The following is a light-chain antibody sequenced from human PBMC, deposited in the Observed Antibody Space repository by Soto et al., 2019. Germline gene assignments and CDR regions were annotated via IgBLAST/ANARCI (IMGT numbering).Light chain of an antibody. Sequence: DIVMTQSPLSLPVTPGEPAPISCRSSQSILPSNGFNYLDWYLQKPGQSPQLLISLGSNRASGVPDRFSGSGSGTDFTLKISRVEAEDVGTYYCIQALQVPWTFGQGTKVDIK. V-gene: IGKV2-28*01. CDR3: IQALQVPWT. J-gene: IGKJ1*01. CDR2: LGS. CDR1: QSILPSNGFNY.